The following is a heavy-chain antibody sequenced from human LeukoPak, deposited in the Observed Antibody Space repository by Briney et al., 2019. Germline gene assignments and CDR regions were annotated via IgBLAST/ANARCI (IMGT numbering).Heavy chain of an antibody. CDR3: ARESGDGYWYFDL. J-gene: IGHJ2*01. V-gene: IGHV3-33*01. CDR2: IWYDGSNK. D-gene: IGHD3-10*01. CDR1: GFTFSSYG. Sequence: GGSLRLSCAASGFTFSSYGMHWVRQAPGKGLEWVAVIWYDGSNKYYADSVKGRFTISRDNSKNTLYLQMNSLRAEDTAVYYCARESGDGYWYFDLWGRGTLVTVSS.